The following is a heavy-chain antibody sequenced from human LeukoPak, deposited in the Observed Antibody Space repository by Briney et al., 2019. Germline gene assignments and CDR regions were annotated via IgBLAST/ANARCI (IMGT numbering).Heavy chain of an antibody. CDR2: INPNTGGT. Sequence: ASVKVSCKASGYTFTGYYLHWVRQAPGQGLEWMGWINPNTGGTKYAQKFLGRVTMTRDTSISTAYMEVTRLTSDDTAVYYCARALVPAAQRLSSWGQGTLVTVSS. D-gene: IGHD2-2*01. CDR3: ARALVPAAQRLSS. V-gene: IGHV1-2*02. CDR1: GYTFTGYY. J-gene: IGHJ5*02.